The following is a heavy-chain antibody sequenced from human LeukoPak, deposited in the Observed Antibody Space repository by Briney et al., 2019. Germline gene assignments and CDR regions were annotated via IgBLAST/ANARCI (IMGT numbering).Heavy chain of an antibody. CDR1: GYTFTSYG. V-gene: IGHV1-8*01. CDR2: MNPNTGHT. Sequence: ASVKVSCKASGYTFTSYGINWVRQATGQGLEWMGWMNPNTGHTGYAQNFQGRVTMTRDTSRGTAYMELSSLTSEDTAVYYCARMDSSGEDNWFDPWGQGTLVTVSS. D-gene: IGHD3-22*01. CDR3: ARMDSSGEDNWFDP. J-gene: IGHJ5*02.